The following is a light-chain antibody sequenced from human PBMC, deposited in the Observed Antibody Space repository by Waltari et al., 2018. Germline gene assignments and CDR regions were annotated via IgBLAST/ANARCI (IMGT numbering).Light chain of an antibody. CDR2: YDN. CDR1: HIESKS. Sequence: SYVLTQPPSVSVAPGETARIPCGGNHIESKSVHWYRQRPGQAPVVVISYDNDRAAGIPERFSGSNSGNTATLTISRVEAGDEADYYCQVWDANTDPGVFGTGTEVTVL. J-gene: IGLJ1*01. V-gene: IGLV3-21*01. CDR3: QVWDANTDPGV.